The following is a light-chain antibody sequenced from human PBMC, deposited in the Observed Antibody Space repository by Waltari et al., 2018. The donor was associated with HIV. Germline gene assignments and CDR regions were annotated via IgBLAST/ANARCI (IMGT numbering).Light chain of an antibody. J-gene: IGLJ2*01. CDR2: EVS. Sequence: QSALTQPASVSGSPGQSITISCTGTSSDVGAYNYVSWYQQHPGKAPKLMIYEVSNRPSGVSNRFSASKSGNTASLTISGLQAEDEADYYCSSYAGTYTFVVFGGGTKLTVL. CDR1: SSDVGAYNY. V-gene: IGLV2-14*03. CDR3: SSYAGTYTFVV.